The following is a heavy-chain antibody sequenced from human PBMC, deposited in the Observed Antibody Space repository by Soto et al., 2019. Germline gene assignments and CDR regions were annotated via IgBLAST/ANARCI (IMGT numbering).Heavy chain of an antibody. CDR1: GFSLGSYE. J-gene: IGHJ6*02. V-gene: IGHV3-30*04. CDR3: VRRSTVSYYGMDV. CDR2: TSYDGSIN. Sequence: PLRLYRGDSGFSLGSYEMHWVRQVRGKGLEWVTFTSYDGSINYYADSVKGRFTMSRDNSKNLLYLQMNSLRTEDTAVYYCVRRSTVSYYGMDVWGQGTTVTVSS. D-gene: IGHD4-17*01.